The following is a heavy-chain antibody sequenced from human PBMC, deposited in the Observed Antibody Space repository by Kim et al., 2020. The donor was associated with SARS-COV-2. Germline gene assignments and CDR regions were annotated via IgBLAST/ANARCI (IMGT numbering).Heavy chain of an antibody. CDR3: ATDKGSLWSVAY. D-gene: IGHD2-8*02. V-gene: IGHV1-24*01. Sequence: IYAQKFQSRVTMTEDTSTDTAYMELSSLRSEDTAVYYCATDKGSLWSVAYWGQGTLVTVSS. J-gene: IGHJ4*02.